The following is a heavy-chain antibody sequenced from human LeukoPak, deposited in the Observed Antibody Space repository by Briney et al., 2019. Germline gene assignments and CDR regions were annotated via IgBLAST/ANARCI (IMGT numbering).Heavy chain of an antibody. CDR1: GFTFSSYA. J-gene: IGHJ4*02. V-gene: IGHV3-23*01. CDR2: ISNSGGST. CDR3: AKRASGSGTSLYYFDY. Sequence: PGGSLRLSCAASGFTFSSYAMSWVRQAPGKGLEWVSVISNSGGSTFYAVSVKGRFTISRDNSKNTLYLQMNSLRAEDTAVYYCAKRASGSGTSLYYFDYWGQGTLFTVSS. D-gene: IGHD3-10*01.